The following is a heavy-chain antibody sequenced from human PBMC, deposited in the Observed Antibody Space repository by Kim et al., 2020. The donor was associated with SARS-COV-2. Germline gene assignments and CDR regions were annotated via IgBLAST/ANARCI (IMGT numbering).Heavy chain of an antibody. CDR2: IYYSGDT. CDR3: ASPTRPIAAAGGGAFDI. V-gene: IGHV4-39*01. Sequence: SETLSLTCTVSGDSISDNNFYWGWIRQPPGKGLEWIGSIYYSGDTYYNPFLTSRVTISLDTSKNRFSLKLNSVTAADTAVYYCASPTRPIAAAGGGAFDIWGQGTLITVSS. CDR1: GDSISDNNFY. D-gene: IGHD6-13*01. J-gene: IGHJ3*02.